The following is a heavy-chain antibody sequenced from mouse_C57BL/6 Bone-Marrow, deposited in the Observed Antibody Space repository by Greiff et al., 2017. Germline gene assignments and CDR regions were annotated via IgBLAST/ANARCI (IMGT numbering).Heavy chain of an antibody. Sequence: QVQLQQPGAELVRPGTSVKVSCKASGYAFTNYLIEWVKQRPGQGLEWIGVINPGSGGTNYNEKFKGKATLTVDKSSSTAYMQLSSLTSEDSAVYFCAGSALYYYGSRRYAVDYWGQGTSVTVSS. CDR1: GYAFTNYL. J-gene: IGHJ4*01. CDR3: AGSALYYYGSRRYAVDY. CDR2: INPGSGGT. V-gene: IGHV1-54*01. D-gene: IGHD1-1*01.